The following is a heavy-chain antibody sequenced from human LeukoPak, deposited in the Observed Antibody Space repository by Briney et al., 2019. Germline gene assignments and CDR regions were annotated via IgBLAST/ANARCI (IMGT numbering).Heavy chain of an antibody. CDR2: ISSSSSTI. J-gene: IGHJ4*02. Sequence: PGGSLRLSCAASGFTFSSYSMNWVRQAPGKGLEWVSYISSSSSTIYYADSVKGRFTISRDNAKNSLYLRMNSLRAEDTAVYYCARRCSSTSCYRAFDYWGQGTLVTVSS. D-gene: IGHD2-2*02. CDR1: GFTFSSYS. V-gene: IGHV3-48*01. CDR3: ARRCSSTSCYRAFDY.